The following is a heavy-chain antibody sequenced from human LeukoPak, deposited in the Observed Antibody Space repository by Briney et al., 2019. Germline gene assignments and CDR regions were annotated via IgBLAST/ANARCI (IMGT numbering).Heavy chain of an antibody. CDR3: AREIVDIVVVPAARHFDY. J-gene: IGHJ4*02. D-gene: IGHD2-2*03. Sequence: GGSLRLSCTASGFTVRSNYLSWVRQAPGKGLEWVSVIYSDGTIYYADSVKGQFTISRDISRNTVFLQMNSLRAEDTAVYYCAREIVDIVVVPAARHFDYWGQGTLVTVSS. V-gene: IGHV3-53*01. CDR2: IYSDGTI. CDR1: GFTVRSNY.